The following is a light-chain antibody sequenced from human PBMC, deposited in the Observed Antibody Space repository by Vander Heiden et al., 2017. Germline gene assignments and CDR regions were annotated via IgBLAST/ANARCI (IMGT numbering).Light chain of an antibody. J-gene: IGKJ1*01. CDR3: QQYYSSPRT. Sequence: DIVMNQSPDSLAVSLGERATINCKPSQSVLYSSNNKNYLAWYQQKPGQPPKLLIYWASTRESGVPDRFSGSGSGTDFTLTISSLQAEDVAVYYCQQYYSSPRTFGQGTKVEIK. CDR1: QSVLYSSNNKNY. CDR2: WAS. V-gene: IGKV4-1*01.